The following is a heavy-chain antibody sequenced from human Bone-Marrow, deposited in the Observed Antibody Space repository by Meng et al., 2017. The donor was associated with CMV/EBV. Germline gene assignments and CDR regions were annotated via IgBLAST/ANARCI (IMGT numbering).Heavy chain of an antibody. Sequence: GESLKISCAASGFTFTNHALHWVRQAPGKGLEWLAVISYDGSQTYYADSVKGRFTISRDNSKNTLYLQMNSLRAEDTAVYYCAKWYEYSSSSGGDYWGQGTLVTVSS. CDR2: ISYDGSQT. J-gene: IGHJ4*02. CDR3: AKWYEYSSSSGGDY. V-gene: IGHV3-30*04. CDR1: GFTFTNHA. D-gene: IGHD6-6*01.